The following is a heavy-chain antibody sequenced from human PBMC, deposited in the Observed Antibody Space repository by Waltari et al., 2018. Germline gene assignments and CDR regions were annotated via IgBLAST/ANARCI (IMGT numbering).Heavy chain of an antibody. CDR3: ARGKRQLDAFDI. D-gene: IGHD1-1*01. V-gene: IGHV4-30-2*01. Sequence: QLQESGSRLVTPSQTLSLTCTVSGASISSGGYSWIWIRQPGGKDPERVGYIYHTCRFQYNPSLNSRFTMSVDRSKNEVSLTLNSVTVADSAVYFCARGKRQLDAFDIWGPGTTVSVS. CDR2: IYHTCRF. CDR1: GASISSGGYS. J-gene: IGHJ3*02.